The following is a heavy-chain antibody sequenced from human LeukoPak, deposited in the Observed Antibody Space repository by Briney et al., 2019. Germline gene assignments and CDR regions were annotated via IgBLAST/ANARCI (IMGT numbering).Heavy chain of an antibody. D-gene: IGHD1-26*01. J-gene: IGHJ4*02. V-gene: IGHV6-1*01. Sequence: SQTLSLTCALSGDILSRNSVGWHWIRQSPLRGLEWLVRTYYRSKLHYYFEPSLESRITINADTSKNQFPLQVNSVTPEDTAVYYCARDRDTNRVGATYFDYWGQGILVTVSS. CDR2: TYYRSKLHY. CDR1: GDILSRNSVG. CDR3: ARDRDTNRVGATYFDY.